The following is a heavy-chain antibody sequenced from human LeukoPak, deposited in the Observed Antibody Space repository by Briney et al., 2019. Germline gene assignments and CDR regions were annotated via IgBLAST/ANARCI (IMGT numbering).Heavy chain of an antibody. D-gene: IGHD1-20*01. J-gene: IGHJ4*02. CDR3: ARGTNWRSSYFDY. Sequence: GASVKVSCKASGYTFTGYYMHWVRQAPGQGLEWMGRINPNSGGTNYAQKFQGRVTMTRDTSISTAYMELSRLRSDDTAVYYCARGTNWRSSYFDYWGQGTLVTVSS. CDR2: INPNSGGT. V-gene: IGHV1-2*06. CDR1: GYTFTGYY.